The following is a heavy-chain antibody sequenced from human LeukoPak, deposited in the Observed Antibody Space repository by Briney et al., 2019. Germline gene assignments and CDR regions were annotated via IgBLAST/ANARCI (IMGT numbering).Heavy chain of an antibody. CDR1: GYTFTGYY. D-gene: IGHD1-26*01. J-gene: IGHJ4*02. Sequence: ASVKVSCKASGYTFTGYYMHWVRQAPGQGLEWMGWINPNSGGTNYAQKFQGRVTMTRDTSISTAYMELSRLRSDDTAVYYCARDISGSYPAYYFDYWGQGTPVTVSS. CDR2: INPNSGGT. CDR3: ARDISGSYPAYYFDY. V-gene: IGHV1-2*02.